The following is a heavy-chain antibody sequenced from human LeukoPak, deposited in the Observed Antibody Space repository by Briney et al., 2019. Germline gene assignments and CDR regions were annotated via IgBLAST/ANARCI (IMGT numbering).Heavy chain of an antibody. D-gene: IGHD5-18*01. CDR3: ARGGYSYGLYAFDI. Sequence: PGGSLRLSCAASGFTFSSYAMNWVRQAPGKGLEWVSSISSSSSYIYYADSVKGRFTISRDNAKNSLYLQMNSLRAEDTAVYYCARGGYSYGLYAFDIWGQGTMVTVSS. CDR2: ISSSSSYI. J-gene: IGHJ3*02. CDR1: GFTFSSYA. V-gene: IGHV3-21*01.